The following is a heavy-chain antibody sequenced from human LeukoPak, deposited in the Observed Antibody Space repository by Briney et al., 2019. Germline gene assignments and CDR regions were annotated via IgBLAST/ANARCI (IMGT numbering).Heavy chain of an antibody. Sequence: GGSLRLSCAASGFTFSSYGMHWVRQAPGKGLEWVAVISYDGSNKYYADSVKGRFTISRDNSKNTLYLQMNSLRAEDTAVYYCAKAPTMVVWYFGYWGQGTLVTVSS. CDR1: GFTFSSYG. J-gene: IGHJ4*02. V-gene: IGHV3-30*18. CDR2: ISYDGSNK. CDR3: AKAPTMVVWYFGY. D-gene: IGHD3-10*01.